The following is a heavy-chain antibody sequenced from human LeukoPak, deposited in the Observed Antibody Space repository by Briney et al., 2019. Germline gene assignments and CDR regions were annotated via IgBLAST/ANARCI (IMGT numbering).Heavy chain of an antibody. CDR3: VKSARGVDY. V-gene: IGHV3-64D*06. D-gene: IGHD3-16*01. Sequence: GGSLRLSCSASGFTFVSYAMLWVRQPTSKGLQFVSAISSIGGSTYYADSVKDRFTISRDNSKITLDLQMSSLRAEDTAVYYCVKSARGVDYWGQGTLVTVSS. CDR2: ISSIGGST. CDR1: GFTFVSYA. J-gene: IGHJ4*02.